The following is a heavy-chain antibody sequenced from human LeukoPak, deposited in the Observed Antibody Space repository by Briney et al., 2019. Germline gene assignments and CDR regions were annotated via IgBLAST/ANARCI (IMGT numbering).Heavy chain of an antibody. CDR1: GGIFRGYA. CDR3: AREGLAYCGGDCWYHFDC. Sequence: SVKVSCKASGGIFRGYAISWVRQAPGQGLEWMGGIIPMFGTANYAQKFQGRVTTTADESTSTAYMELSSLRSEDTAVYYCAREGLAYCGGDCWYHFDCWGQGTLVIVSS. CDR2: IIPMFGTA. V-gene: IGHV1-69*13. J-gene: IGHJ4*02. D-gene: IGHD2-21*02.